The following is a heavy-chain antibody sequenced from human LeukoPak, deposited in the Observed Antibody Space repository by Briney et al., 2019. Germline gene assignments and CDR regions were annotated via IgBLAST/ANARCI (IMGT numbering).Heavy chain of an antibody. J-gene: IGHJ4*02. CDR2: ISAYNGNT. CDR3: ARMTYYYDSSGYFFLVDY. D-gene: IGHD3-22*01. V-gene: IGHV1-18*01. CDR1: GYTFTSYG. Sequence: ASVKVSCKASGYTFTSYGISWVRQAPGQGLEWMGWISAYNGNTNYAQKLQGRVTMTTDTSTSTAYMELRSLRSDDTAVYYCARMTYYYDSSGYFFLVDYWGQGILVTVSS.